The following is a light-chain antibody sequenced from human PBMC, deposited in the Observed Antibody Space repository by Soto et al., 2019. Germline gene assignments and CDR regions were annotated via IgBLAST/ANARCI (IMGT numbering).Light chain of an antibody. CDR1: GSNIGSNY. J-gene: IGLJ2*01. CDR2: RND. CDR3: AAWDDSLSGVV. V-gene: IGLV1-47*01. Sequence: QSVLTQPPSASGTPGQRVTISCSGSGSNIGSNYVYWYQQFPGTAPKLLIYRNDYRPSGVPDRFSGSKSGTSVSLAISGLRSEDEADYHCAAWDDSLSGVVFGGGTKLTVL.